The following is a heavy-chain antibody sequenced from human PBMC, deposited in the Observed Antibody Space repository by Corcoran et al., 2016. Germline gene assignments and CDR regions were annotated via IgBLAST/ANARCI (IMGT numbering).Heavy chain of an antibody. Sequence: QVQLQQWDAGLLKPSESLSLTCAVYGGSLSGYYWSWIRQPPGKGLEWIGQINHSGTTNYNPSLNTRVTISVDTSKNQVSLNLNSVTAADTAVYYCARDLVYSSGWSEAFDIWGQGTMVTVSS. J-gene: IGHJ3*02. V-gene: IGHV4-34*01. CDR1: GGSLSGYY. CDR3: ARDLVYSSGWSEAFDI. CDR2: INHSGTT. D-gene: IGHD6-19*01.